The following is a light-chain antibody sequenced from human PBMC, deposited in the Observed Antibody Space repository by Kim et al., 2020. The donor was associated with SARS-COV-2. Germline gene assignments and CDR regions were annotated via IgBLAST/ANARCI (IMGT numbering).Light chain of an antibody. CDR1: KRGSSSY. Sequence: SPGEETTPSCRAGKRGSSSYLAWYQQKPGQAPRLLIYGASSRATGIPDRFSGSGSGTDFTLTISRLEPEDFAVYYCQQYGSSPWTFGQGTRVDIK. J-gene: IGKJ1*01. CDR2: GAS. CDR3: QQYGSSPWT. V-gene: IGKV3-20*01.